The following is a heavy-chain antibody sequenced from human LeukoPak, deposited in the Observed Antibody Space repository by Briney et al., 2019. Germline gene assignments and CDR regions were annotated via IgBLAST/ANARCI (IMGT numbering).Heavy chain of an antibody. CDR1: RFTFSSYS. CDR3: AELGITMIGGV. Sequence: PGGSLRLSCAASRFTFSSYSMNWVRQAPGKGLEWVSSISSSGSYIYHADSVKGRFTISRDNAKNSLYLQMNSLGAEDTAVYYCAELGITMIGGVWGKGTTVTISS. CDR2: ISSSGSYI. D-gene: IGHD3-10*02. J-gene: IGHJ6*04. V-gene: IGHV3-21*01.